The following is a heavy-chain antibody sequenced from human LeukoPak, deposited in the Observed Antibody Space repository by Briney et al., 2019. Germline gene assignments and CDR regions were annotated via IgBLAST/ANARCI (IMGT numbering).Heavy chain of an antibody. V-gene: IGHV3-30*18. D-gene: IGHD6-13*01. J-gene: IGHJ4*02. CDR3: AKQQLVNYFDY. CDR2: ISYDGGTK. Sequence: GRSLRLSCAASGFTFSRYGMQWVRQAPGKGLEWVAVISYDGGTKYYADSVKGRFTISRDNSKNTLYLQMNSLRAEDTAVYYCAKQQLVNYFDYWGQGTLVTVSS. CDR1: GFTFSRYG.